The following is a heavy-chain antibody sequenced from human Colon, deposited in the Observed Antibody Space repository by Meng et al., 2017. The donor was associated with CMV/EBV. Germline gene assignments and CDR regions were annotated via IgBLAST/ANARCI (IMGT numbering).Heavy chain of an antibody. J-gene: IGHJ6*02. Sequence: GESLKISCVTSGFTFSSYEMNWVRQAPGKGLEWVSYISSGGHTINYADSVKGRFTISRDNAKNSLYLQMNSLRAEDTAVYYCARDPSFITISGDLIYGLDVWGPVTTVTVSS. CDR3: ARDPSFITISGDLIYGLDV. CDR1: GFTFSSYE. D-gene: IGHD3-3*01. CDR2: ISSGGHTI. V-gene: IGHV3-48*03.